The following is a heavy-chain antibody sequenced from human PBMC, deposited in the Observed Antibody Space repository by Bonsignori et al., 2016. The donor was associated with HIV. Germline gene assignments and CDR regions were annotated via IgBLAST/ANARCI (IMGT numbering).Heavy chain of an antibody. D-gene: IGHD6-19*01. J-gene: IGHJ3*02. CDR2: VYYIGST. Sequence: WIRQPPGKGLEWIGSVYYIGSTNYNPSLKSRVTISVDTSKNQFSLKLSSVTAADTAVYYCARAQWLADDAFDIWGQGTMVTVSS. V-gene: IGHV4-59*01. CDR3: ARAQWLADDAFDI.